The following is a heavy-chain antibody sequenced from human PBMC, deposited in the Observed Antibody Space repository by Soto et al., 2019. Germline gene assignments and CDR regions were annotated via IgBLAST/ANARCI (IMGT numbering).Heavy chain of an antibody. CDR1: GDSISSTFW. J-gene: IGHJ4*02. D-gene: IGHD6-13*01. CDR2: VYHSGST. CDR3: ARDAPGSSWLDY. V-gene: IGHV4-4*02. Sequence: SETLSLTCRVSGDSISSTFWWTWVRQPPGKGLEWIGEVYHSGSTNYNPSLKSRITISVDTSKNQFSLNLRSVTAADTAVYYCARDAPGSSWLDYWGRGTLVTVSS.